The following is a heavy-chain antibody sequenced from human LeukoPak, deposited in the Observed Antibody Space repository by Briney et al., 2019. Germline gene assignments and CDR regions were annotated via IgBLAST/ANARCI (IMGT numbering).Heavy chain of an antibody. CDR2: IKQDGSEK. D-gene: IGHD3-22*01. CDR1: GFTFSGYW. Sequence: PGWSLRLSCAASGFTFSGYWMSWVRQAPGKGLEWVANIKQDGSEKYYVDSVKGRFTISRDNAKNSLYLQMNSLRAEDTSLYYCAREEYYYDNSAYYYWGQGTLVTVSS. J-gene: IGHJ4*02. CDR3: AREEYYYDNSAYYY. V-gene: IGHV3-7*01.